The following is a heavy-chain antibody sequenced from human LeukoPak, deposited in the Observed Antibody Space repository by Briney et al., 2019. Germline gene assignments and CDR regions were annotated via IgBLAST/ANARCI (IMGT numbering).Heavy chain of an antibody. CDR2: INSDGSST. D-gene: IGHD1-26*01. CDR3: ARGGSGSYRFDY. J-gene: IGHJ4*02. Sequence: PGGSLRLSCAASGFTFSTYWMHWVRHAPGKGLVWVSRINSDGSSTNYADSVKGRFTVSRDNAKNTLFLQMNSLRAEDTAVYYCARGGSGSYRFDYWGQGTLVTVSS. CDR1: GFTFSTYW. V-gene: IGHV3-74*01.